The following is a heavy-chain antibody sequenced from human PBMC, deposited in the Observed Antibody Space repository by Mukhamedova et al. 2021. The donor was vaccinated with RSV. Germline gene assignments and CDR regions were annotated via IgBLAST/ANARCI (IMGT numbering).Heavy chain of an antibody. CDR3: ARGDSSSHAFDI. CDR2: IYPGDSDT. J-gene: IGHJ3*02. Sequence: MGIIYPGDSDTRYSPSFQGRVTISADKSISTAYLQWSSLKASDTAMYYCARGDSSSHAFDIWGQGTMVTVSS. V-gene: IGHV5-51*01. D-gene: IGHD6-6*01.